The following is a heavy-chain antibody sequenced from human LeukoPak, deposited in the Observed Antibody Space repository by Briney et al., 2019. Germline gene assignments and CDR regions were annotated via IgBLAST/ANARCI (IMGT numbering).Heavy chain of an antibody. CDR2: IYSGGST. Sequence: GGSLRLSCAASGFTFSDYYMSWVRQAPGKGLEWVSVIYSGGSTYNADSVKGRFTISSDNSKNTLYLQMNSLRAEDTAVYYCARARRYYDSSGYYWRHAFDIWGQGTMVTVSS. V-gene: IGHV3-66*01. D-gene: IGHD3-22*01. CDR1: GFTFSDYY. J-gene: IGHJ3*02. CDR3: ARARRYYDSSGYYWRHAFDI.